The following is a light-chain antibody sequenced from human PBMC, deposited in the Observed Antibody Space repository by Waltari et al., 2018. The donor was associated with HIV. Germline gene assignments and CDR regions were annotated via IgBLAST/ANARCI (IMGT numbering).Light chain of an antibody. CDR1: STDVGAYNS. V-gene: IGLV2-8*01. CDR2: EVT. CDR3: SSYAGSTVI. Sequence: QSALTQPPSASGSPGPSVTISCTGTSTDVGAYNSASWYQQHSGEAPKLIIYEVTKRPSGVPDRFSGSKSGNTASLTVSGLQAEDEADFYCSSYAGSTVIFGGGTKLTVL. J-gene: IGLJ2*01.